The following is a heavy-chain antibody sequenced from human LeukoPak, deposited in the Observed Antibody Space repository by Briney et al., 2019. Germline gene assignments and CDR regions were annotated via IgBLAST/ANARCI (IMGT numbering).Heavy chain of an antibody. CDR2: IKSQTDGVTT. CDR1: GFTFTNAW. D-gene: IGHD3-22*01. CDR3: NTRPYYYDSSGYYLGNSYYGMDV. J-gene: IGHJ6*02. V-gene: IGHV3-15*01. Sequence: GGSLRLSCAASGFTFTNAWMSWIRQAPGKALEWVGRIKSQTDGVTTEYAAPVKGRFTISRDDSKNTLYLQMNGLKTEDTAVYYCNTRPYYYDSSGYYLGNSYYGMDVWGQGTTVTVSS.